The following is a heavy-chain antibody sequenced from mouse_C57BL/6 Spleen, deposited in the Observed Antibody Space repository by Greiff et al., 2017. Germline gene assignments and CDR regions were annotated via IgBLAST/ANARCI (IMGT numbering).Heavy chain of an antibody. D-gene: IGHD4-1*01. CDR2: INPSTGGT. V-gene: IGHV1-42*01. CDR3: ARNWDYYSIDY. J-gene: IGHJ4*01. CDR1: GYSFTGYY. Sequence: VQLKQSGPELVKPGASVKISCKASGYSFTGYYMNWVKQSPEKSLEWIGEINPSTGGTTYNQKFKDKATLTVDKSSSTAYMQLKSLTSEYSAVYYCARNWDYYSIDYWGQGTSLTVSS.